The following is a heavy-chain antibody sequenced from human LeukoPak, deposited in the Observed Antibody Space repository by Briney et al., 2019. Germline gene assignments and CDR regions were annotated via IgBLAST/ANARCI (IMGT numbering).Heavy chain of an antibody. CDR3: ARPEEVDTAMVTFHY. Sequence: SVKVSCKASGGTFSSYAISWVRQAPGQGLEWMGGIIPIFGTANYAQKFQGRVTITADESTSTAYMELSSLRSEDTAVYYCARPEEVDTAMVTFHYWGQGTLVTVSS. CDR1: GGTFSSYA. J-gene: IGHJ4*02. V-gene: IGHV1-69*13. D-gene: IGHD5-18*01. CDR2: IIPIFGTA.